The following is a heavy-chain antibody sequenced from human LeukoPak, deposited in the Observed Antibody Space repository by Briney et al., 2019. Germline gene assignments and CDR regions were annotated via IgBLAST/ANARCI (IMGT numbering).Heavy chain of an antibody. CDR1: GVSFSSSA. CDR2: ISGGGTAT. J-gene: IGHJ4*02. D-gene: IGHD1-7*01. Sequence: SGGSLRLSRAASGVSFSSSAMSWVRQAPGKGLEWVSSISGGGTATYYADSVKGRFTISRDNSKNMLYLQMSSLRAEDTAAQQVSSLRAGDTAVYYCAKGSNNWNYAFFDSWGLGTLVTVSS. CDR3: SSLRAGDTAVYYCAKGSNNWNYAFFDS. V-gene: IGHV3-23*01.